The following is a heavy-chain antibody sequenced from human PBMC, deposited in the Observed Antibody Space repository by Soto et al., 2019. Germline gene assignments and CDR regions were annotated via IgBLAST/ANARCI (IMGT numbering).Heavy chain of an antibody. CDR1: GFTFSNAW. D-gene: IGHD3-10*01. J-gene: IGHJ4*02. Sequence: GGSLRLSCAASGFTFSNAWMSWVRQAPGKGLEWVGRIKSKTDGGTTDYAAPVKGRFTISRDDSKNTLYLQMNSLKTEDTAVYYCTTDLGRALWFGELLPNFDYWGQGTLVTVSS. V-gene: IGHV3-15*01. CDR3: TTDLGRALWFGELLPNFDY. CDR2: IKSKTDGGTT.